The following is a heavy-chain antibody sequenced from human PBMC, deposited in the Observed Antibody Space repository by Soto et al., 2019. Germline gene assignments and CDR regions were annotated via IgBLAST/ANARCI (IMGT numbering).Heavy chain of an antibody. CDR2: IYSGGST. CDR3: ARDLGSNGLGYYYYYGMDV. CDR1: GFTVSSNY. V-gene: IGHV3-53*01. D-gene: IGHD2-8*01. J-gene: IGHJ6*02. Sequence: TVGSLRLSCAASGFTVSSNYMSWVRQAPGKGLEWVSVIYSGGSTYYADSVKGRFTISRDNSKNTLYLQMNSLRAEDTAVYYCARDLGSNGLGYYYYYGMDVWGQGTTVTVSS.